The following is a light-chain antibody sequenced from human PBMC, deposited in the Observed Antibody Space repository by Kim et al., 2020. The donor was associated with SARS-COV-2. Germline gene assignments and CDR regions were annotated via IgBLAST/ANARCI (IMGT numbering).Light chain of an antibody. CDR3: QQYGSSPPNT. CDR2: GAS. Sequence: PGETATLSCRASQGVSSSYLAWYQQKPGQAPRLLSYGASSRATGIPDRFSGSGSGTDFTLTISRLEPEDFAVYYCQQYGSSPPNTFGQGTKLEI. CDR1: QGVSSSY. J-gene: IGKJ2*01. V-gene: IGKV3-20*01.